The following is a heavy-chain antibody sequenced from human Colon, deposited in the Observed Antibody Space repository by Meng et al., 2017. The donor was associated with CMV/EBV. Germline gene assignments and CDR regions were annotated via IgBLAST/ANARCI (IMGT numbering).Heavy chain of an antibody. J-gene: IGHJ4*02. D-gene: IGHD1-26*01. Sequence: ASVKVSCKASGYTFTGYYMHGVLQAPGQGREWMGWINPNSGGTNYAQKFQGRVTMTRDTSISTAYMELSSLRSDDTAVYYCARGRWELQDWGQGTLVTVSS. CDR1: GYTFTGYY. CDR3: ARGRWELQD. CDR2: INPNSGGT. V-gene: IGHV1-2*02.